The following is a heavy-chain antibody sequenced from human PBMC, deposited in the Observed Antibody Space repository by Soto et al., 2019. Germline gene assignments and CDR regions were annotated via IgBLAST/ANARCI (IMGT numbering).Heavy chain of an antibody. J-gene: IGHJ4*02. D-gene: IGHD1-26*01. Sequence: QITLKESGPTLVKPTQTITVTCTFSGFSLSTSGAGVGWIRQSPGKAPEWLALISWKDEKRYNPGLKSRLTITKDTSKNQVVLTMTNLDPVDTATYFCAHRYGGNYYRWYFDSWGQGTLVTVSS. CDR2: ISWKDEK. CDR3: AHRYGGNYYRWYFDS. V-gene: IGHV2-5*01. CDR1: GFSLSTSGAG.